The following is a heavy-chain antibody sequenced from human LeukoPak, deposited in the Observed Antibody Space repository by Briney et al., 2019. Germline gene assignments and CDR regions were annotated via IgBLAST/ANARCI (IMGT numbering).Heavy chain of an antibody. CDR2: INNDGTAT. CDR3: ATVSEY. Sequence: PGGSLRLSCAASEFTFNYFWMHWVRQVPGKGPVWVSGINNDGTATYYADSVKGRFTISRDNAKNTVYLQMNGLRAEDTSVYFCATVSEYWGQGTLVTVSS. V-gene: IGHV3-74*01. CDR1: EFTFNYFW. J-gene: IGHJ4*02.